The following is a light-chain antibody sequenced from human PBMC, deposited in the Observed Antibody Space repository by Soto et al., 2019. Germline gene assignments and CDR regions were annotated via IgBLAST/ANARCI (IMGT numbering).Light chain of an antibody. J-gene: IGKJ2*01. CDR2: KAS. V-gene: IGKV1-5*03. CDR3: QHYYNYPYT. CDR1: QSISDW. Sequence: DIQMTQSPSTLSASVGDRVTITCRASQSISDWLAWYQQKPGKAPGLLIYKASFLESGVPSRFSGSGSGTEFTLTISSLQPDDFATYYCQHYYNYPYTFGQGTKLEI.